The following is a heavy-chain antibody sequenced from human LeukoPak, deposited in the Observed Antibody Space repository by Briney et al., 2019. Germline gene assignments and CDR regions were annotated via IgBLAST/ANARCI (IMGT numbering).Heavy chain of an antibody. V-gene: IGHV1-18*01. CDR3: VRDYFCSGGTCYDCFDP. CDR2: ISTYDHDT. CDR1: GYTFTNYG. D-gene: IGHD2-15*01. Sequence: ASVKVSCKASGYTFTNYGISWVRQAPGQGLEWMAWISTYDHDTNYAQKFRGRVTMTTDTSTSTAYMELRSLGSDDTAVYYCVRDYFCSGGTCYDCFDPWGRGTLVTASS. J-gene: IGHJ5*02.